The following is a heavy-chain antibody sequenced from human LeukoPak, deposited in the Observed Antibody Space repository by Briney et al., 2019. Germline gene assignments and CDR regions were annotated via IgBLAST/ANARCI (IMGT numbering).Heavy chain of an antibody. CDR2: INHSGST. CDR3: ARGSTRSGSYGY. V-gene: IGHV4-34*01. Sequence: SETLSLTCAVYGGSFSGYYWSWIRQPPGKGLEWIGEINHSGSTNYNPSLKSRVTIPVDTSKNQFSLKLSSVTAADTAVYYCARGSTRSGSYGYWGQGTLVTVSS. D-gene: IGHD1-26*01. J-gene: IGHJ4*02. CDR1: GGSFSGYY.